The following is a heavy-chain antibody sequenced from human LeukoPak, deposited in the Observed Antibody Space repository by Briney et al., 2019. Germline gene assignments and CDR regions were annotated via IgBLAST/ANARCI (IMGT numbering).Heavy chain of an antibody. CDR1: GGSISSGGYS. Sequence: SQTLSLTCAVSGGSISSGGYSWSWIRQPPGKGLEWIGYIYHSGSTYYNPPLKSRVTISVDTSKNQFSLKLSSVTAADTAVYYCARVGYSYGYYFDYWGQGTLVTVSS. CDR3: ARVGYSYGYYFDY. V-gene: IGHV4-30-2*05. D-gene: IGHD5-18*01. J-gene: IGHJ4*02. CDR2: IYHSGST.